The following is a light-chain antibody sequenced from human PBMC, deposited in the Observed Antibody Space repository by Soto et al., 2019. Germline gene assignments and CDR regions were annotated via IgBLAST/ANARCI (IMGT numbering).Light chain of an antibody. J-gene: IGKJ4*01. V-gene: IGKV1-9*01. CDR2: AAS. CDR3: QQHESSPST. Sequence: IQLTQSPSSLSASLGDRVTITCRASQGINTFLAWYQQKPGQAPKLLIYAASTRPSGVPSRFSGSGSGTDFTLTISRLEPEDFATYYCQQHESSPSTFGRGTKVDIK. CDR1: QGINTF.